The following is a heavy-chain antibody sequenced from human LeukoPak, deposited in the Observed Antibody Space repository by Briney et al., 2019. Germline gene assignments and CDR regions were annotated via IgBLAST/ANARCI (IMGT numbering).Heavy chain of an antibody. Sequence: ASVKVSCKVSGYTLTELSMHWVRQAPGKGLEWMGGFDPEDSETIYAQKFQGRVTMTEDTSTDTAYMELSSLRSEDTAVYYCATDRMYNWNDGGLDYWGQGTLVTVSS. J-gene: IGHJ4*02. V-gene: IGHV1-24*01. D-gene: IGHD1-20*01. CDR3: ATDRMYNWNDGGLDY. CDR1: GYTLTELS. CDR2: FDPEDSET.